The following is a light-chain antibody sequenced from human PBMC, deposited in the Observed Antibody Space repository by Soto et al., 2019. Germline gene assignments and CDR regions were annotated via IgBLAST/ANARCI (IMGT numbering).Light chain of an antibody. CDR3: QSYDSSLGGFYV. CDR2: GNT. J-gene: IGLJ1*01. V-gene: IGLV1-40*01. CDR1: SSSIGAGYD. Sequence: QSVLTQPPSVYGAPGQRVTISCTGSSSSIGAGYDVHWYQQLPGPVPKLLIFGNTNRPPGVPARFSASKSGTSASLAITGLQAEDEADYYCQSYDSSLGGFYVFGTGTKLTVL.